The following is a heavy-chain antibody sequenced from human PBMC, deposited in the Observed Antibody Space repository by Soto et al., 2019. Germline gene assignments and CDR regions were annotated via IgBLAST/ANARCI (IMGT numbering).Heavy chain of an antibody. Sequence: EVQLLEYGGGLVQPGGSLRLSCAASGFTFSNYVMSWVRQAPGKGLEWVSSVSNSGSNTYYAESVKGRVTISRDNSNNTLYLQMNSPGAEDTALYYCARRGRTLPHYSYYMDVWGKGTTVTVSS. CDR2: VSNSGSNT. V-gene: IGHV3-23*01. CDR3: ARRGRTLPHYSYYMDV. CDR1: GFTFSNYV. J-gene: IGHJ6*03.